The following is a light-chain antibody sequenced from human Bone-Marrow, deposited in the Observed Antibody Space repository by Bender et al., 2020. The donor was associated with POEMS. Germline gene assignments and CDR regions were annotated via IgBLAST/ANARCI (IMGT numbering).Light chain of an antibody. CDR2: DVS. J-gene: IGLJ2*01. CDR3: QSYDSSLSGLI. Sequence: QSALTQPASVSGSPGQSVTISCTGSNSVVGAYNFVSWYQQHPGKAPKLIIYDVSKRPSGVSNRFSGSKSGTSASLAITGLQAEDETDYYCQSYDSSLSGLIFGGGTKLTVL. CDR1: NSVVGAYNF. V-gene: IGLV2-14*01.